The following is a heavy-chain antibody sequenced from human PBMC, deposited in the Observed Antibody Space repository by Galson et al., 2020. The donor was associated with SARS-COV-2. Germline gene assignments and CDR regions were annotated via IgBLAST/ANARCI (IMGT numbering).Heavy chain of an antibody. V-gene: IGHV3-23*01. J-gene: IGHJ4*02. CDR2: VSGSGSTT. CDR3: AKRHRDSSGFDY. Sequence: GGSLRLSCTASGFTFNNYAMNWLRQAPGKGLEWVSGVSGSGSTTYYAGSVKGRFTISRDNSQNTLYLQMNSLRVEDTALYYCAKRHRDSSGFDYWGQGVRVTVSS. D-gene: IGHD3-22*01. CDR1: GFTFNNYA.